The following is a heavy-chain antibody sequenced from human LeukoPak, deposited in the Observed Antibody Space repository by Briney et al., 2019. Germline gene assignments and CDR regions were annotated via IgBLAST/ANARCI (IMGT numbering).Heavy chain of an antibody. J-gene: IGHJ4*02. Sequence: PGGSLRLSCAASGFIFSSYWMSWVRQAPGKGLEWVANIKQDGSEKYYVDSVKGRFTISRDNAKNSLFLQMNSLGAEDTAVYYCARDENEYYYGSGSYQEAPVIGGGYYWGQGTLVTVSS. CDR3: ARDENEYYYGSGSYQEAPVIGGGYY. V-gene: IGHV3-7*01. CDR2: IKQDGSEK. D-gene: IGHD3-10*01. CDR1: GFIFSSYW.